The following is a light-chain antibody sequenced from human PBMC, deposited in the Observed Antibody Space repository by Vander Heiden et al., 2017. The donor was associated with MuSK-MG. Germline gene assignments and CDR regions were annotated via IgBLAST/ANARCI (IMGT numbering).Light chain of an antibody. CDR1: QSVSNNF. Sequence: EIVLTQSPGTLSLSPGERATLSCRASQSVSNNFLAWYQRKPGQTPRLLMYVASRRATGIPDRFSGSGSGTDCTLTISRLEPEDFAVYYCQQYGNLPFTFGGGTKVEIK. CDR2: VAS. J-gene: IGKJ4*01. V-gene: IGKV3-20*01. CDR3: QQYGNLPFT.